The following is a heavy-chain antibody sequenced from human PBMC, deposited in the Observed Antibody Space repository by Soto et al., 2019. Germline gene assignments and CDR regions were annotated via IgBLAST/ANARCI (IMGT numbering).Heavy chain of an antibody. J-gene: IGHJ4*02. Sequence: EVQLVESGGGLVKPGGSLRLSCAASGFTFSNAWMNWVRQAPGKGLEWVGRIKSKTDGGTTDYAAPVKGRFTISRDDSKNTLYLQMNSLKTEDTAVHYCTTELAPYYYDSSGYYDYWGQGTLVTVSS. V-gene: IGHV3-15*07. D-gene: IGHD3-22*01. CDR1: GFTFSNAW. CDR2: IKSKTDGGTT. CDR3: TTELAPYYYDSSGYYDY.